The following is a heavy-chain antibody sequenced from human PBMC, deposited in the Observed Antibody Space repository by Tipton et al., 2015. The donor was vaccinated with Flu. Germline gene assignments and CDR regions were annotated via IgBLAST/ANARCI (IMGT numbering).Heavy chain of an antibody. V-gene: IGHV4-39*07. D-gene: IGHD3-10*02. CDR3: AQHTGDSVRGVIDY. CDR2: IYHSGTT. Sequence: TLSLTCTVSGGSIGSSAYYWGWVRRPPGKGLEWLGTIYHSGTTYYNPSLKSRLTISVDTSKNQFSLRLSSVTAADTAVYYRAQHTGDSVRGVIDYWGQGTLVTVSS. CDR1: GGSIGSSAYY. J-gene: IGHJ4*02.